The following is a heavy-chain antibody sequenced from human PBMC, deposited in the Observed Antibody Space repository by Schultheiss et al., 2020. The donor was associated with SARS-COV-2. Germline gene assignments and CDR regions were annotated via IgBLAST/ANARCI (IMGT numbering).Heavy chain of an antibody. J-gene: IGHJ4*02. CDR2: IYYSGST. CDR1: GGSISSGGYY. V-gene: IGHV4-61*08. D-gene: IGHD3-3*02. CDR3: ARGLGFLECF. Sequence: SQTLSLTCTVSGGSISSGGYYWSWIRQPPGKGLEWIGYIYYSGSTNYNPSLKSRVTISVDTSKNQFSLKLSSVTAADTAVYYCARGLGFLECFWGQGTLVTVSS.